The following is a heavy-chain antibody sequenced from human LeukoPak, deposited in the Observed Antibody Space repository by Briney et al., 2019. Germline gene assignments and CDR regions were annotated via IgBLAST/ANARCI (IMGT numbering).Heavy chain of an antibody. CDR3: ASSGYYYSSFDY. D-gene: IGHD3-22*01. Sequence: SVKVSCKASGGTFSSYAISWVRQAPGQGLEWMGGIIPIFGIANYAQKFQGRVTITADESTSTAYMELSSLRSEDTAVYYCASSGYYYSSFDYWGQGTLVTVSS. CDR1: GGTFSSYA. J-gene: IGHJ4*02. CDR2: IIPIFGIA. V-gene: IGHV1-69*01.